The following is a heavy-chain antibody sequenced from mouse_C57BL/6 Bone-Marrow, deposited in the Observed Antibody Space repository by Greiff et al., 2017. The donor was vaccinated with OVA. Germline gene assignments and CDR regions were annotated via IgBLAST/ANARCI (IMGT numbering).Heavy chain of an antibody. J-gene: IGHJ1*03. CDR1: GYTFTDHT. CDR2: IYPRDGST. Sequence: VQLVESDAELVKPGASVKISCKVSGYTFTDHTIHWMKQRPEQGLEWIGYIYPRDGSTKYNEKFKGKATLTADKSSSTAYMQLNSLTSEDSAVYFCASSHYYGSSYRYCDVWGTGTTVTVSS. V-gene: IGHV1-78*01. CDR3: ASSHYYGSSYRYCDV. D-gene: IGHD1-1*01.